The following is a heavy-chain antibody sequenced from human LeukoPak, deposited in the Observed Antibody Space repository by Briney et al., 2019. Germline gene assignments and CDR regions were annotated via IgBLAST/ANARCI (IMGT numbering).Heavy chain of an antibody. CDR3: ANLPTYYYDSSGYYSDY. Sequence: GGSLRLSCAASGFTFSSYAMSWVRQAPGKGLEWVSAISGSGGSTYYAASVKGRFTIYRDNSKNTLYLQLNSLRAEDTAVYYCANLPTYYYDSSGYYSDYWGQGILVTVSS. D-gene: IGHD3-22*01. CDR1: GFTFSSYA. CDR2: ISGSGGST. V-gene: IGHV3-23*01. J-gene: IGHJ4*02.